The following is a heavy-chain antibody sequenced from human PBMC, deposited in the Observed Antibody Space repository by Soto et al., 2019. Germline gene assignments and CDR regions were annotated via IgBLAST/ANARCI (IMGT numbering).Heavy chain of an antibody. J-gene: IGHJ6*02. D-gene: IGHD3-10*01. CDR1: GGTFSSYA. CDR3: ARDLVVRGVGYYYYYGMDV. Sequence: QVQLVQSGAEVKKPGSSVKVSCKASGGTFSSYAISWVRQAPGQGLEWMGGIIPIFGTANYAQKFQGRVTITADESTRTAYMELSSLRSEDTAVYYCARDLVVRGVGYYYYYGMDVWGQGTTVTVSS. CDR2: IIPIFGTA. V-gene: IGHV1-69*12.